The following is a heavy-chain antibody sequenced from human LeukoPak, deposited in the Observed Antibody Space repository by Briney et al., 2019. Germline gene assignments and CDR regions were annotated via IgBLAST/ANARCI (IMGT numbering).Heavy chain of an antibody. V-gene: IGHV1-69*13. CDR3: ARVSTAAAGALYYMDV. CDR1: GGTFSSYA. Sequence: SVKVSCKASGGTFSSYAISWVRQAPGQGLEWMGGIIPIFGTANYAQKFQGRVTITADESTSTAYMELSSLRSGDTAVYYCARVSTAAAGALYYMDVWGKGTTVTVSS. J-gene: IGHJ6*03. CDR2: IIPIFGTA. D-gene: IGHD6-13*01.